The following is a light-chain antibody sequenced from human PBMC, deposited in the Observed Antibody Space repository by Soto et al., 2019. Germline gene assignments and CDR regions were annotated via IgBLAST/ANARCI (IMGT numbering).Light chain of an antibody. V-gene: IGKV3-15*01. J-gene: IGKJ2*01. CDR2: GAS. CDR1: QSVASN. Sequence: EIVRTQSPASLSVSPGDGATLSCRASQSVASNVAWYQQKPGQGPRLLIHGASTRAVGVPARFSGSGSGTDLSLTIHSLQSEDFAVYYCQQYQNWPPQYTFGQGTKLQIK. CDR3: QQYQNWPPQYT.